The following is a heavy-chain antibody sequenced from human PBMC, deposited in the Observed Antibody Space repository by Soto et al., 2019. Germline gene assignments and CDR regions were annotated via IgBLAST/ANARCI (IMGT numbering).Heavy chain of an antibody. CDR3: ARGSDRSRYYEGFDD. CDR2: IYLDGTT. D-gene: IGHD3-22*01. Sequence: QLQLQESGPGLVKPSLTLSLSCGVSSGSISSYTPSWNWIRQPPGKGLEWIGHIYLDGTTNYSPSLKSRVTISIDRSMNQFSLKLISVTAADTAVYYCARGSDRSRYYEGFDDWGQGTLVTVSS. CDR1: SGSISSYTPS. J-gene: IGHJ5*02. V-gene: IGHV4-30-2*01.